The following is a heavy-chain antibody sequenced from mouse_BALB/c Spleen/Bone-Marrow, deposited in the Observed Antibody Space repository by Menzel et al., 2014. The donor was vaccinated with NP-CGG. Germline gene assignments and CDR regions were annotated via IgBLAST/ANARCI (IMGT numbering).Heavy chain of an antibody. J-gene: IGHJ4*01. CDR1: GYTFTRYV. D-gene: IGHD1-2*01. CDR3: ASGTPATSYYALDY. Sequence: VEKNGTELVKPGASVKMSCKASGYTFTRYVIHWVRQKPGQGLEWIGYINPYNDGIKYNEKFKGKATLTSDKSSSTAYMELSSLTSEDSAVYYCASGTPATSYYALDYWGQGTSVTVSS. V-gene: IGHV1-14*01. CDR2: INPYNDGI.